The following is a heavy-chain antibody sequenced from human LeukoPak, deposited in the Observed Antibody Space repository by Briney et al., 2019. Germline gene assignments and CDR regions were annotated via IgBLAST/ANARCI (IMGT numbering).Heavy chain of an antibody. Sequence: GGSLRLSCAASGFTFSSYSTSWVRQAPGKGLEWVADIKQDGGETYYVDSVKGRFTISRDNAKKSLYLQMDSLIVEYTAVYYCAREDTQGAFDIWGQGTMVTVSS. CDR3: AREDTQGAFDI. J-gene: IGHJ3*02. V-gene: IGHV3-7*01. CDR1: GFTFSSYS. D-gene: IGHD5-18*01. CDR2: IKQDGGET.